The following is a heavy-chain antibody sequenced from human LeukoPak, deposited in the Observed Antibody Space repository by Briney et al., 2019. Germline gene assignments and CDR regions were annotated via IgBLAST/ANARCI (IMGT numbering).Heavy chain of an antibody. CDR3: ARAPLLWFGKYYFDY. Sequence: GGSLRLSCAASGFTFSSYAMSWVRQAPGKGLEWVSAISGSGGSTYYADSVKGRFTISRDNSKNTLYLQMNSLRAEDTAVYYCARAPLLWFGKYYFDYWGQETLVTVSS. J-gene: IGHJ4*02. CDR1: GFTFSSYA. V-gene: IGHV3-23*01. D-gene: IGHD3-10*01. CDR2: ISGSGGST.